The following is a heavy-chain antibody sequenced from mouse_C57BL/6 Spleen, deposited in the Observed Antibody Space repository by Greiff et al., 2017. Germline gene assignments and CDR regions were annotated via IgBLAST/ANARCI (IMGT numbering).Heavy chain of an antibody. CDR1: GYTFTGYW. Sequence: QVQLQQSGAELMKPGASVKLSCKATGYTFTGYWIEWVKQRPGHGLEWIGEILPGSGSTNYNEKFKGKATFTADTSSNTAYMQLSSLTTEDSAIYDCASGPFITTVVATKGFDDGGQGTTLTVAS. CDR3: ASGPFITTVVATKGFDD. V-gene: IGHV1-9*01. J-gene: IGHJ2*01. CDR2: ILPGSGST. D-gene: IGHD1-1*01.